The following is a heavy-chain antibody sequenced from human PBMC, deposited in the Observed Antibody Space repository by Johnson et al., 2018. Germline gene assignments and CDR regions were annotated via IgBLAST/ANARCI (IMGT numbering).Heavy chain of an antibody. J-gene: IGHJ4*02. CDR2: ITSNSIYI. CDR3: AREQVTGTPPPYFDC. V-gene: IGHV3-21*01. Sequence: VQLQESGGGLVKPGGSLRLSCTASGFTFSSYTMNWVRQPPGKGLEWVSSITSNSIYIYYADSVKGRFTISRDNAQNSLYLQINTLRAEDTAIYYCAREQVTGTPPPYFDCWGRGTLVTVSS. CDR1: GFTFSSYT. D-gene: IGHD1-20*01.